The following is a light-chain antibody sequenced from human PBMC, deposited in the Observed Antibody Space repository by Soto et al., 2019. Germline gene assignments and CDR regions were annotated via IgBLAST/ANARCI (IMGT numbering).Light chain of an antibody. CDR1: SSDVGSYNL. CDR2: EVS. Sequence: QSVLTQPASVSGSPGQSITISCTGTSSDVGSYNLVSWYQQHPGKAPKLMIYEVSKRPSGVSNRFSGSKSGNTASLTISGLQAEDEADYYCCSYAGSSTPYVFGTRTEVTDL. V-gene: IGLV2-23*02. J-gene: IGLJ1*01. CDR3: CSYAGSSTPYV.